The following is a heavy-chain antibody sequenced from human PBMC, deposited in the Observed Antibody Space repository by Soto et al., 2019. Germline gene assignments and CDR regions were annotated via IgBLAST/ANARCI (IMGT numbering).Heavy chain of an antibody. Sequence: EVQLVESGGGLVQPGRSLRLSCAASGFTFSSYEFNWVRQAPGKGLEWISYIGTSDTNIYYAGSVKGRFTVSRDNAKNTLYLQMNSLRVEDTAVYNCATQDFRGTTGTTWGQGTLVTVSS. D-gene: IGHD1-1*01. CDR2: IGTSDTNI. V-gene: IGHV3-48*03. CDR3: ATQDFRGTTGTT. J-gene: IGHJ4*02. CDR1: GFTFSSYE.